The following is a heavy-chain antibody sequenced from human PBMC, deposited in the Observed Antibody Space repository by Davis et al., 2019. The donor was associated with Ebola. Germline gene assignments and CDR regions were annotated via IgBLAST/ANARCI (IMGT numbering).Heavy chain of an antibody. V-gene: IGHV3-7*01. CDR1: GLNFSHYA. J-gene: IGHJ4*02. CDR2: IKADGSAK. Sequence: GESLKISCAASGLNFSHYAMTWVRQAPEKGLEWVATIKADGSAKYYVDSVKGRFTISRDNVKNSLYLQMDSLRAEDTAVYYCARWASVGYWGQGTLVTVSS. D-gene: IGHD1-26*01. CDR3: ARWASVGY.